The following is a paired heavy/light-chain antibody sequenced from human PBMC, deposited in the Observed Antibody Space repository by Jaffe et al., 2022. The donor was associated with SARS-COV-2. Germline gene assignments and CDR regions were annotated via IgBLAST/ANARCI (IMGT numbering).Heavy chain of an antibody. Sequence: EVQLVESGGGLVQPGGSLRLSCVVSGFTFSSSLMSWVRQAPGKGLEWVATIEQNGTEKYYVDSVKGRFTISRDNANNSLYLQMNNLRAEDTAIYYCATVGVLGDFDSWGQGTLVTVSS. CDR2: IEQNGTEK. J-gene: IGHJ4*02. V-gene: IGHV3-7*03. D-gene: IGHD3-16*01. CDR1: GFTFSSSL. CDR3: ATVGVLGDFDS.
Light chain of an antibody. Sequence: QTVLTQPPSVSGAPRQRVTISCSGSSSNIGNNGVNWYQQLPGKAPKLLIYYDNLLPSGVSDRFSGSESGTSASLAISGLQSEDEADYYCAAWDDSLNGYVFGTGTKVTVL. J-gene: IGLJ1*01. CDR3: AAWDDSLNGYV. CDR2: YDN. V-gene: IGLV1-36*01. CDR1: SSNIGNNG.